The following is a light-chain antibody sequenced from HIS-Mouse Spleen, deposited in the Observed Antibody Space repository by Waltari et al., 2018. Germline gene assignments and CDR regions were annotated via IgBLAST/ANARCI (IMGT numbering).Light chain of an antibody. J-gene: IGLJ2*01. CDR1: SSDVGGYNY. CDR3: CSYAGSYTFEVV. V-gene: IGLV2-11*01. CDR2: DVS. Sequence: QSALTQPRSVSGSPGQSVTISCTGTSSDVGGYNYVSWYQPHPGKAPKPMIYDVSKRPAVVPDRFSGSKSGNTASLTISGLQAEDEADYYCCSYAGSYTFEVVFGGGTKLTVL.